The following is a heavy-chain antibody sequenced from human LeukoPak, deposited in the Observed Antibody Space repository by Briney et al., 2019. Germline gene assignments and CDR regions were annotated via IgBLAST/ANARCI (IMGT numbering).Heavy chain of an antibody. D-gene: IGHD3-16*02. CDR1: GFTVSSNY. CDR2: IYSGGST. V-gene: IGHV3-53*01. Sequence: GGSLRLSCAASGFTVSSNYMSWVRQAPGKGLEWVSVIYSGGSTYYADSVKGRFTISRDNSMNTLYLQMNRLRAEDTAVYYCARGDYVWGTYPGAFDIWGQGTKVTVSS. CDR3: ARGDYVWGTYPGAFDI. J-gene: IGHJ3*02.